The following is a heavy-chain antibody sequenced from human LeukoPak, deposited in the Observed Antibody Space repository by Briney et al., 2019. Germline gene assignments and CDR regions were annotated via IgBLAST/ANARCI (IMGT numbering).Heavy chain of an antibody. CDR1: GGSISSGGYS. Sequence: PSQTLSLTCAVSGGSISSGGYSWSWIRQPPGKGLEWIGYIYHSGSTYYNPSLKSRVTISVDGSKNQFSLKLSSVTAADTAVYYCARAIRYQLLPDYWGQGTLVTVSS. D-gene: IGHD2-2*01. J-gene: IGHJ4*02. V-gene: IGHV4-30-2*01. CDR2: IYHSGST. CDR3: ARAIRYQLLPDY.